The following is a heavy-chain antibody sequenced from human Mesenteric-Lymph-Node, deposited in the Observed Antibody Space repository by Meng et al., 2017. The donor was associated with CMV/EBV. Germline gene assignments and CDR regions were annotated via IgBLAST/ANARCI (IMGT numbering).Heavy chain of an antibody. Sequence: GTSFCMDWYYWGSSRQPPGKGLVNIGNIYHSEPHNYQPSLKSRVTMSIDTSKMQLTLQLNSVTAADTAVNFCTRSPTVRGWNWFDPWGQGTLVTVSS. V-gene: IGHV4-61*01. CDR2: IYHSEPH. CDR1: GTSFCMDWYY. CDR3: TRSPTVRGWNWFDP. D-gene: IGHD4-11*01. J-gene: IGHJ5*02.